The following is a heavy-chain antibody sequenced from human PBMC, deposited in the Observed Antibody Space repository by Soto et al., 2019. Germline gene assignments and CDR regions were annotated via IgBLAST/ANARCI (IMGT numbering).Heavy chain of an antibody. CDR3: AREKMSYYDFWSGYFGY. J-gene: IGHJ4*02. CDR1: GFTFSSYA. V-gene: IGHV3-30-3*01. D-gene: IGHD3-3*01. CDR2: ISYDGSNK. Sequence: QVQLVESGGGVVQPGRSLRLSCAASGFTFSSYAMHWVRQAPGKGLEWVAVISYDGSNKYYADSVKGRFTISRDNSKNTLYLQMNSLRAEDTAVYYCAREKMSYYDFWSGYFGYWGQGTLVTVSS.